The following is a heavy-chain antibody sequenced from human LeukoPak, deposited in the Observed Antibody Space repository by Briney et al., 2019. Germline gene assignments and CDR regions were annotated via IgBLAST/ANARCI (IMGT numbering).Heavy chain of an antibody. J-gene: IGHJ4*02. CDR2: ISSSGSTI. Sequence: GGSLRLSCAASGFTFSDYYMSWIRQAPGKGLEWVSYISSSGSTIYYADSVKGRFTISRDNAKNSLYLQMNSLRAEDTAVYYCARDAAARSMRTRFDYWGQGTLVTVSS. V-gene: IGHV3-11*01. CDR1: GFTFSDYY. CDR3: ARDAAARSMRTRFDY. D-gene: IGHD6-6*01.